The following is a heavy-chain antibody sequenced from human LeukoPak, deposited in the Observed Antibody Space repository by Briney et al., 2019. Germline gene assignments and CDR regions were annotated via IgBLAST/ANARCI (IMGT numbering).Heavy chain of an antibody. V-gene: IGHV4-59*01. CDR2: IYYSGST. Sequence: SETLSLTCTVSGGSISSYYWSWIRQPQGKGLEWIGYIYYSGSTNYNPSLKSRVTISVDTSKNQFSLKLSSVTAADTAVYYWARSNYYVFLSGYHLGNYQFGGRGTLVTVSS. D-gene: IGHD3-3*01. CDR1: GGSISSYY. J-gene: IGHJ4*02. CDR3: ARSNYYVFLSGYHLGNYQF.